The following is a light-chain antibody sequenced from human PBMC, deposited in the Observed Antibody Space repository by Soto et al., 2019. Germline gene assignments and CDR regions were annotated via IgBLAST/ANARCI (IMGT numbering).Light chain of an antibody. V-gene: IGLV2-14*03. CDR3: SLYPSSSVV. CDR1: SIDVGGYNY. Sequence: QSALTQPASVSGSHEQSITISCTGTSIDVGGYNYVSWYKQHPAKAPKLMIYNDSNRPSGVSDRFSASKSDYPTSSTTSALQADGEADYYCSLYPSSSVVFGGGTKLTVL. CDR2: NDS. J-gene: IGLJ2*01.